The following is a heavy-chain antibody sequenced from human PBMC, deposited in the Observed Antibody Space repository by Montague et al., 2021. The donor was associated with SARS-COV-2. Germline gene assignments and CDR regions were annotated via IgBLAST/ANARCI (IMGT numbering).Heavy chain of an antibody. J-gene: IGHJ6*02. CDR3: ARDTRITMIVVVQGYGMDV. CDR2: IYYSGXT. V-gene: IGHV4-39*07. D-gene: IGHD3-22*01. Sequence: SETLSLTCTVSGGSISSSSYYWGWIRQPPGKGLEWIGSIYYSGXTXYXXXXKXRVTISVDTSKNQFSLKLSSVTAADTAVYYCARDTRITMIVVVQGYGMDVWGQGTTVTVS. CDR1: GGSISSSSYY.